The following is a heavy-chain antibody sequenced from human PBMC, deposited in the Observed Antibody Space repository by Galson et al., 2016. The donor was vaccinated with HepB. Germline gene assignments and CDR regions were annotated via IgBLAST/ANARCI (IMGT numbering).Heavy chain of an antibody. V-gene: IGHV3-30*04. CDR2: LSYDGHTK. D-gene: IGHD3-10*01. J-gene: IGHJ4*02. Sequence: SLRLSCAASGFTFSSYAMHWVRQAPGKGLEGVAVLSYDGHTKYYADSVKGRFTISRDNSKNPVDLQMNSLTADDTALYYCATDVQHGYYGSGTAVDYWGQGTLVTVSS. CDR3: ATDVQHGYYGSGTAVDY. CDR1: GFTFSSYA.